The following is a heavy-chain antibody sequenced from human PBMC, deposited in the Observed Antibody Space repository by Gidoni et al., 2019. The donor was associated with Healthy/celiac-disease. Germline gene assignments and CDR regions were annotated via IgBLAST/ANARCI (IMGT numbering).Heavy chain of an antibody. CDR3: AKGPGWCMEFMCDWYFDL. D-gene: IGHD2-8*01. J-gene: IGHJ2*01. CDR1: GFTFSSYA. V-gene: IGHV3-23*01. Sequence: EVQLLESGGGLVQPGGSLRLSCAASGFTFSSYARSWVRQAPGKGLEWVSAISGSGGSTYYANAVKGRFTNSRDNSKNTLYLQINSLRAEDTAVYYCAKGPGWCMEFMCDWYFDLWGRGTLVTVSS. CDR2: ISGSGGST.